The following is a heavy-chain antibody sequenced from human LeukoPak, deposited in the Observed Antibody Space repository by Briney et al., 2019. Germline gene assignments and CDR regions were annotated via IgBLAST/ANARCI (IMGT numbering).Heavy chain of an antibody. CDR2: ISAHNGNT. CDR3: ARASDYYDSSGSHFDF. V-gene: IGHV1-18*01. J-gene: IGHJ4*02. D-gene: IGHD3-22*01. CDR1: GYTFTSYA. Sequence: ASVKVSCKASGYTFTSYAFSWVRQAPGQGLERMGWISAHNGNTNYAQTLQGRVTLTTDTSTSTAFMELRSLRSDDTAVYYCARASDYYDSSGSHFDFWGQGTLVTVSS.